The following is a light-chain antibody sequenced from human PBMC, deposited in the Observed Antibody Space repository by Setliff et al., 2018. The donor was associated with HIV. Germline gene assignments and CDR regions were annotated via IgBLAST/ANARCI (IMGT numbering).Light chain of an antibody. J-gene: IGLJ1*01. CDR1: RSDIGTYDL. CDR2: EVN. Sequence: QSVLTQPASVSGSPGQSSTISCTGTRSDIGTYDLVSWYRQYPGKAPKLIIYEVNRRPAGVSDRLSGSKSGNTASLTISGLRAEDEADYYCCAYAGSYVFGSGTKV. V-gene: IGLV2-23*02. CDR3: CAYAGSYV.